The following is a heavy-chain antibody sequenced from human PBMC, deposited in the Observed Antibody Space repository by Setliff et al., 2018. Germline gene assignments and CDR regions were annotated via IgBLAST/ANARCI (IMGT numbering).Heavy chain of an antibody. CDR2: IFPSDSDT. CDR3: ARSLYYYGSGSYYNEGGDAFDI. Sequence: GESLKISCQASGYDFSKYWIGWVRQMPGEGLDWMGIIFPSDSDTRYGPSFQGQVTISADKSISTAYLQWSSLKASDTAMYYCARSLYYYGSGSYYNEGGDAFDIWGQGTMVTVSS. V-gene: IGHV5-51*01. J-gene: IGHJ3*02. CDR1: GYDFSKYW. D-gene: IGHD3-10*01.